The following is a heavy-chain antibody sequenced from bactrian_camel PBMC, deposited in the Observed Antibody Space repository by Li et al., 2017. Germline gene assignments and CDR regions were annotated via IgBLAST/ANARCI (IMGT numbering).Heavy chain of an antibody. CDR2: IVEDGTT. V-gene: IGHV3S10*01. J-gene: IGHJ4*01. CDR3: KVDWGRGPWYCWNQH. Sequence: VQLVESGGGSVQAGGSTKLTCVASGDCSFDMSWWRQSPGQEREFVSSIVEDGTTRYAESVKGRFTLSRADARNSISLQMNNHKVEDTAMYYCKVDWGRGPWYCWNQHWGQGTQVTVS. CDR1: GDCSFD. D-gene: IGHD3*01.